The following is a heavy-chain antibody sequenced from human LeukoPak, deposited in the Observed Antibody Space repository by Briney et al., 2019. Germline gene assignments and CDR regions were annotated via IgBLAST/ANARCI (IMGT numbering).Heavy chain of an antibody. Sequence: GGSLRLSCAASEFIFSSYSMNWVRQTPGKGLEWVSYISSSSSTIYYADSVKGRFTISRDNAKNSLYLQMNSLRAEDTAVYYCARGYCSGGSCYQGHYYYYMDVWGKGTTVTISS. J-gene: IGHJ6*03. CDR3: ARGYCSGGSCYQGHYYYYMDV. CDR1: EFIFSSYS. CDR2: ISSSSSTI. D-gene: IGHD2-15*01. V-gene: IGHV3-48*01.